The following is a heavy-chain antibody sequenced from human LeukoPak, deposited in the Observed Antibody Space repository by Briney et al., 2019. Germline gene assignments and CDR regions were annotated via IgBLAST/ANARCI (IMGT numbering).Heavy chain of an antibody. D-gene: IGHD5-18*01. J-gene: IGHJ4*02. V-gene: IGHV3-30*18. CDR1: GFTFSSYE. CDR2: ISYDGINK. CDR3: AKSGRRGYSYGSRFKYYYDY. Sequence: GGSLRLSCAASGFTFSSYEMSWVRQAPGKGLEWVAVISYDGINKYYADSVKGRFTISRDNSKNTLYLQMNSLRTEDTAVYYCAKSGRRGYSYGSRFKYYYDYWGQGTLVTVSS.